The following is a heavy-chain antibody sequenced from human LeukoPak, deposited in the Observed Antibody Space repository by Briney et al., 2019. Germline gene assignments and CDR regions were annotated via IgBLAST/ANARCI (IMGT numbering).Heavy chain of an antibody. J-gene: IGHJ4*02. Sequence: GASVKVPYKSSGYNFTCYNMQRVRQAPGQGLEWMGWINPNSGGTNYAQKFQGRVTMTRDTSISTAYMELSRLRSDDTAVYFCATNTRDGDNFYFDYWGQGTLVTVSS. V-gene: IGHV1-2*02. CDR2: INPNSGGT. D-gene: IGHD5-24*01. CDR3: ATNTRDGDNFYFDY. CDR1: GYNFTCYN.